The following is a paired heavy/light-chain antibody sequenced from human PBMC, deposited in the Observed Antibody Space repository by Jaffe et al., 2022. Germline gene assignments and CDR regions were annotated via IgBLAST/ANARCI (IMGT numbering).Heavy chain of an antibody. CDR3: AKDNPVVHA. D-gene: IGHD2-8*01. Sequence: QVQLVESGGGVVQPGGSLRLSCAASGFTFSNCGMHWVRQAPGKGLEWVAFIRSDGSNKYADSVKGRFTISRDNSKNTLSLQMNSLRAEDTALYYCAKDNPVVHAWGQGTLVTVSS. CDR1: GFTFSNCG. V-gene: IGHV3-30*02. CDR2: IRSDGSNK. J-gene: IGHJ5*02.
Light chain of an antibody. V-gene: IGKV1-5*03. CDR1: QSISSW. CDR3: QQYNGFPWT. Sequence: DIQMTQSPSTLSASVGDRVTITCRASQSISSWLAWYQQKPGKAPNLLIYKASSLESGVPSRFSGSGSGTEFTLTISSLQPDDFATYYCQQYNGFPWTFGQGTKVEIK. CDR2: KAS. J-gene: IGKJ1*01.